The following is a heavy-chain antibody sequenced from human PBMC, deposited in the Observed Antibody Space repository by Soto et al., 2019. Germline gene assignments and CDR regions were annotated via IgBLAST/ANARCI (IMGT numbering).Heavy chain of an antibody. J-gene: IGHJ4*02. D-gene: IGHD3-22*01. Sequence: PXXSLRLSCAASGFTFSNHWMHWVPQAPGEGLMWVSHINSDGSRTFYADSVKGRFTISRDNAKNTLYLQMNSLRAEDTAVYYCAREYYYDSSGFDYWGQGTLVTVSS. CDR1: GFTFSNHW. CDR2: INSDGSRT. CDR3: AREYYYDSSGFDY. V-gene: IGHV3-74*01.